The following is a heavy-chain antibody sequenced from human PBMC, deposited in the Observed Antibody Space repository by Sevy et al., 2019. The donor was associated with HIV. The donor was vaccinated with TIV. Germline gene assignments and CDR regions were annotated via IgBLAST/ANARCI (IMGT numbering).Heavy chain of an antibody. CDR1: GGSISSGDYY. V-gene: IGHV4-30-4*08. CDR3: ARDAAQDYYYYYGMDV. Sequence: SETLSLTCTVSGGSISSGDYYWSWLRQPPGKGLEWIGYIYYSGSNYYNPSLRRRVTISVDTSKNQFSLKLSSVTAADTAVYYCARDAAQDYYYYYGMDVWGQGTTVTVSS. CDR2: IYYSGSN. J-gene: IGHJ6*02. D-gene: IGHD2-15*01.